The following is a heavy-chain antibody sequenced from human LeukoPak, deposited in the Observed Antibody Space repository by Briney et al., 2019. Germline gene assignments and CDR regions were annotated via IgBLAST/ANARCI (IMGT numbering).Heavy chain of an antibody. CDR3: ARALGYSGSWYSFWFDP. CDR2: INPSGGST. J-gene: IGHJ5*02. V-gene: IGHV1-46*01. D-gene: IGHD6-13*01. CDR1: GYTFTSYY. Sequence: ASVKVTCKASGYTFTSYYMHWVRQAPGQGLEWMGIINPSGGSTSYAQKFQGRVTMTRDTSTSTVYMELSSLRFEDTAVYYCARALGYSGSWYSFWFDPWCQGTLVTVSS.